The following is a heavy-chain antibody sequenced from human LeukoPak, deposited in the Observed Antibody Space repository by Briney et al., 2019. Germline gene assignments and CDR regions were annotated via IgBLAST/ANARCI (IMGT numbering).Heavy chain of an antibody. CDR3: ARDRRSATVNNYYYYYMDV. CDR2: IDTSGST. Sequence: SETLSLTCTLPDGSISGYYWSWMRQPAGKGLEWIGRIDTSGSTNYNPSLKSRVTMSVDTSKNQFSLKLTSVTAADTAVYFCARDRRSATVNNYYYYYMDVWGKGTTVTVSS. D-gene: IGHD4-11*01. V-gene: IGHV4-4*07. J-gene: IGHJ6*03. CDR1: DGSISGYY.